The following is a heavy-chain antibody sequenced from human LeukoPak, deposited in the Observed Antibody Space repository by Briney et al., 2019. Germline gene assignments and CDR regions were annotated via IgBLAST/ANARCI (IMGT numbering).Heavy chain of an antibody. CDR1: GFTFRTSA. D-gene: IGHD3-10*01. CDR2: INGGDYST. V-gene: IGHV3-23*01. J-gene: IGHJ4*02. Sequence: GGSLRLSCAASGFTFRTSAMSWVRQAPAKGLQWVSSINGGDYSTYYADSVKGRFTISRDSSKNILYLQMNSLRTDDTAMYYCATANPSPRGINFDSWGQGTLVTVSS. CDR3: ATANPSPRGINFDS.